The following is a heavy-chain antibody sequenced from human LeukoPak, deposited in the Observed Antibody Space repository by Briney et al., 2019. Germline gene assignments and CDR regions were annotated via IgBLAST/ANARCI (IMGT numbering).Heavy chain of an antibody. D-gene: IGHD6-6*01. J-gene: IGHJ4*02. CDR1: GFTFSSYG. CDR3: AKDQSSYSSSFDY. V-gene: IGHV3-30*02. Sequence: GGSLRLSCAASGFTFSSYGMHWVCQAPGKGLEWVAVIRYDGSNKYYADSVKGRFTISRDNSKNTLYLQMNSLRAEDTAVYYCAKDQSSYSSSFDYWGQGTLVTVSS. CDR2: IRYDGSNK.